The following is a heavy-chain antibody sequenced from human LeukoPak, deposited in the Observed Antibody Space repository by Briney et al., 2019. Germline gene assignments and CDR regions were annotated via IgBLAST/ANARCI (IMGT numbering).Heavy chain of an antibody. Sequence: GESLKISCKGPGYSFTTYWIGWVRQMPGKGLEWMGIIYPGDSDTRYSPSFQGQVTISADKSISTAYLQWSSLKASDTAMYYCARSNAPSLGGFDYWGQGTLVTVSS. J-gene: IGHJ4*02. CDR2: IYPGDSDT. V-gene: IGHV5-51*01. CDR3: ARSNAPSLGGFDY. CDR1: GYSFTTYW. D-gene: IGHD3-10*01.